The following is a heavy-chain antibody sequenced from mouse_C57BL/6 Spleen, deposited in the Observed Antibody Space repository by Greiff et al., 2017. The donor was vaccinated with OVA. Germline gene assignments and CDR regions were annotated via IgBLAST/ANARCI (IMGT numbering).Heavy chain of an antibody. V-gene: IGHV1-55*01. J-gene: IGHJ1*03. CDR2: IYPGSGST. CDR3: ARSLITTGEHRYWYFEV. CDR1: GYTFTSYW. D-gene: IGHD1-2*01. Sequence: VQLQQPGAELVKPGASVKMSCKASGYTFTSYWITWVKQRPGQGLEWIGDIYPGSGSTNYNEKFKSKATLTVDTSSSTAYMQLSSLTSEDSAVYYCARSLITTGEHRYWYFEVWGTGTTVTVAS.